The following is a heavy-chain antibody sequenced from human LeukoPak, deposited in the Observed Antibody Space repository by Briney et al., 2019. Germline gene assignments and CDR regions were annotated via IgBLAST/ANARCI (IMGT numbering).Heavy chain of an antibody. CDR2: INPNSGGT. Sequence: ASVKVSCKASGYTFTGYYMHWVRQAPGQGLEWMGWINPNSGGTNYAQKFQGRVTMTRDTSVSTAYMELSRLRSDDTAVYYCARDPVQSTLLDYWGQGTLVTVSS. V-gene: IGHV1-2*02. J-gene: IGHJ4*02. CDR1: GYTFTGYY. CDR3: ARDPVQSTLLDY. D-gene: IGHD1-26*01.